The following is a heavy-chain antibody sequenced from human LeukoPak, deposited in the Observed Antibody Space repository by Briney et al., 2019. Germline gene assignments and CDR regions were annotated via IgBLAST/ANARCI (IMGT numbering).Heavy chain of an antibody. CDR2: FSGTGDNT. V-gene: IGHV3-23*01. CDR3: AKNLGGGYYRPLDY. CDR1: GFTFSTYG. D-gene: IGHD3-22*01. J-gene: IGHJ4*02. Sequence: GGSLRLSCAASGFTFSTYGMHRVRQAPGKGLEWVSAFSGTGDNTYYVDSVKGRFTISRDNSKNTLYLQMNSLRAEDTAVYYCAKNLGGGYYRPLDYWGQGTLVTVSS.